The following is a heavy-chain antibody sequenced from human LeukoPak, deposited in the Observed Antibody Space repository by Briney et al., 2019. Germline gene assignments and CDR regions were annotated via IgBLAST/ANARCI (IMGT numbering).Heavy chain of an antibody. Sequence: GGSLRLSCAASGFTFSSHEMNWVRQAPGKGLEWVSTISGSGSITYYADSVKGRFTISRDNSRNTLYLQMNSLRADDTAVYYCARAGNYYGDYDFWGQGTLVTVSS. J-gene: IGHJ4*02. CDR3: ARAGNYYGDYDF. D-gene: IGHD4-17*01. CDR1: GFTFSSHE. V-gene: IGHV3-23*01. CDR2: ISGSGSIT.